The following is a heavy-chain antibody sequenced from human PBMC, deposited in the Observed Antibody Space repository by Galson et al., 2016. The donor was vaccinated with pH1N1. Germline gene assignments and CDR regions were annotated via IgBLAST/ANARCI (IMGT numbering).Heavy chain of an antibody. V-gene: IGHV4-31*03. CDR2: IYYTGIV. J-gene: IGHJ4*02. CDR1: GDSISSEGYY. CDR3: ARGPSIAVVVRSNRGHDY. Sequence: TLSLTCTVSGDSISSEGYYWSWIRQHPGNGLEWIGYIYYTGIVYYNPSLESRATMFVGTSKNEFSLKLTSVTAADTAVYFCARGPSIAVVVRSNRGHDYWGQGILVTVAS. D-gene: IGHD6-6*01.